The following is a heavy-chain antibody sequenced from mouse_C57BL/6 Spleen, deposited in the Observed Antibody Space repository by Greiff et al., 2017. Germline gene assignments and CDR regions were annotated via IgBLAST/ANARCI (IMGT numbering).Heavy chain of an antibody. CDR3: ARREDSTAWFAY. J-gene: IGHJ3*01. D-gene: IGHD5-1*01. CDR1: GYTFTEYT. Sequence: VQLQQSGAELVKPGASVKLSCKASGYTFTEYTIHWVKQRSGQGLEWIGWFYPGSGSIKYNEKFKDKATLTEAKSSSTVYMELSRLTSEDSSVYFCARREDSTAWFAYWGQGTLVTVSA. CDR2: FYPGSGSI. V-gene: IGHV1-62-2*01.